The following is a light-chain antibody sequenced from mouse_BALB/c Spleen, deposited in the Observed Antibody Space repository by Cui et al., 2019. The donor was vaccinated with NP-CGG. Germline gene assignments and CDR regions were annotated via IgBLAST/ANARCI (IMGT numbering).Light chain of an antibody. J-gene: IGLJ1*01. CDR2: GT. CDR3: ALWYSNHWV. V-gene: IGLV1*01. CDR1: TGAVTTSNY. Sequence: QAVVSQESALTTSPGETVTLTCRSSTGAVTTSNYANWVQEKPDHLFTGLIGGTNRAPGVPARFSGSLIGDKAALTITGAQTEDEAMYFCALWYSNHWVFGGGTKLTVL.